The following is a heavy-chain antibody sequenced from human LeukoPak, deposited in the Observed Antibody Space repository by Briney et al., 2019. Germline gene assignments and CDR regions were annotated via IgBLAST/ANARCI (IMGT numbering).Heavy chain of an antibody. Sequence: ASVKVSCKASGYTFTSYGISWVRQAPGQGLEWMGWISAYNGNTNYAQKFQGRVTMTEDTSTDTAYMELSSLRSEDTAVYYCATDWTYGSGTFDYWGQGTLVTVSS. D-gene: IGHD3-10*01. V-gene: IGHV1-18*01. CDR1: GYTFTSYG. CDR2: ISAYNGNT. CDR3: ATDWTYGSGTFDY. J-gene: IGHJ4*02.